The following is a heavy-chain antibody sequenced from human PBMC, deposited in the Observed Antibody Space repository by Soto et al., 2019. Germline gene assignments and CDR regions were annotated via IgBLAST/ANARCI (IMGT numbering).Heavy chain of an antibody. CDR2: IYYSGST. D-gene: IGHD2-15*01. V-gene: IGHV4-59*08. Sequence: SVTLPLTCTVSGGSIGSYYWSWIRQPPGKRLEWIGNIYYSGSTNYNPSLKSRVTISVDTSKSQFSLKLSSVTVADTAVYYCARLDPLYCSGGSCYPGVDYYYYYMDVWGKGTTVTVSS. J-gene: IGHJ6*03. CDR1: GGSIGSYY. CDR3: ARLDPLYCSGGSCYPGVDYYYYYMDV.